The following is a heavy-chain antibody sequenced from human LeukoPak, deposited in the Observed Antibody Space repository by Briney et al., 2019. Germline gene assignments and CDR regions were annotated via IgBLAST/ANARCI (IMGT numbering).Heavy chain of an antibody. CDR3: AQEGRRGAFDI. V-gene: IGHV4-59*01. Sequence: SVTLTLTCTVSGDSIYSYYWLWMRQSPGKALEGIGYLYYSGSTNSNPSLKSRVTISVDTSKNQFSLKLSSVTAADTAVYYCAQEGRRGAFDIWGQGTMVTVSS. D-gene: IGHD3-10*01. CDR2: LYYSGST. J-gene: IGHJ3*02. CDR1: GDSIYSYY.